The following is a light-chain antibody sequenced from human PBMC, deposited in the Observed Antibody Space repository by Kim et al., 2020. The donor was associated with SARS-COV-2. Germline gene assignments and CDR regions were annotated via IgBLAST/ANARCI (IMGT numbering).Light chain of an antibody. V-gene: IGLV6-57*03. CDR1: SGGIAGY. J-gene: IGLJ2*01. CDR3: QSYDSSSVV. Sequence: PGKTVTISCTRNSGGIAGYVQWYQQRPGSAHTTVIYENDLRPSGVPDRLCGSSDSSSNSASLTISGLKTEDEADYYCQSYDSSSVVFGGGTKLTVL. CDR2: END.